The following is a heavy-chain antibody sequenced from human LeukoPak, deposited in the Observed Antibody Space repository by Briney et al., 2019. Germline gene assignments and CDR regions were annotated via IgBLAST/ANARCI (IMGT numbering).Heavy chain of an antibody. J-gene: IGHJ6*02. CDR1: GGSLSGHY. Sequence: PSETLSLTCAVHGGSLSGHYWNWIRQPPGKGLEWIGQIHHSGNTNYNPSLKSRVTISEDTSKNQFSLKLSSVTAADTAVYYCASRSYSSYYYGMDLWGQGTTVTVSS. CDR3: ASRSYSSYYYGMDL. V-gene: IGHV4-34*01. CDR2: IHHSGNT.